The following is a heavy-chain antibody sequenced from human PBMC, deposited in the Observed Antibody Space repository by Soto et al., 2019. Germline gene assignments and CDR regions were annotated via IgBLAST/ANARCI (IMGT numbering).Heavy chain of an antibody. CDR3: ARPRIAVAGHYMDV. D-gene: IGHD6-19*01. CDR1: GGSISSSSYY. Sequence: SETLSLTCTVSGGSISSSSYYWGWIRQPPGKGLEWIGSIYYSGSTYYNPSLKSRVTISVDTSKNQFSLKLSSVTAADTAVYYCARPRIAVAGHYMDVWGKGTTVTVSS. J-gene: IGHJ6*03. CDR2: IYYSGST. V-gene: IGHV4-39*01.